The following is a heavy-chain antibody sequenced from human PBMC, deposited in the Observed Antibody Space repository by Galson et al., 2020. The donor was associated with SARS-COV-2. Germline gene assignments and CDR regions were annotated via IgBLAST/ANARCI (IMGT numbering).Heavy chain of an antibody. CDR3: AGRTYYGSGSTDWVDP. J-gene: IGHJ5*02. CDR1: SGSISSSSHH. V-gene: IGHV4-39*01. CDR2: INSSGSN. D-gene: IGHD3-10*01. Sequence: SETLSLTCTVSSGSISSSSHHWGWIRQPPGKGLECVGFINSSGSNFYNPSLKSRATISVDTSKNQFSLKLSSVTAADTAIYYGAGRTYYGSGSTDWVDPGGQGTLVTVSS.